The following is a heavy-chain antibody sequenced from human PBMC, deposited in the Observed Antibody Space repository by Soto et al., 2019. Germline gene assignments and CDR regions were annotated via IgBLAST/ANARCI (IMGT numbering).Heavy chain of an antibody. V-gene: IGHV4-59*01. CDR2: IYYSGST. J-gene: IGHJ6*02. CDR3: ARDRTTYDILTGYGYYYYYGMDV. D-gene: IGHD3-9*01. CDR1: GGSISSYY. Sequence: SETLSLTCTVSGGSISSYYWSWIRQPPGKGLEWIGYIYYSGSTNYNPSLKSRVTISVDTSKNQFSLKLSSVTAADTAVYYCARDRTTYDILTGYGYYYYYGMDVWGQGTTVTVSS.